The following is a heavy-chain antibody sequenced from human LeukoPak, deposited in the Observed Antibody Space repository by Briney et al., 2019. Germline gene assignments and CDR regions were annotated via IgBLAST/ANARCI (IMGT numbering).Heavy chain of an antibody. V-gene: IGHV4-4*07. CDR1: GGSISSYY. J-gene: IGHJ6*03. CDR3: ARSKGGVWFGDTTKNYYMDV. CDR2: IYTSGST. D-gene: IGHD3-10*01. Sequence: PSETLALTCTVSGGSISSYYWSWIRQPAGKGLEWIGRIYTSGSTNYNPSLKSRVTMSVDTSKNQFSLKLSSVTAADTAVYYCARSKGGVWFGDTTKNYYMDVWGKGTTVTVSS.